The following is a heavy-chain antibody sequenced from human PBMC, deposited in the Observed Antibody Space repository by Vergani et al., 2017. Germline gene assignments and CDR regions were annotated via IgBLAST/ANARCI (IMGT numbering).Heavy chain of an antibody. Sequence: EVQLVESGGGLVKPGGSLRLSCAASGFTVSSNYMSWVRQAPGKGLEWVSAIYSGGSTYYADSVKGRFIISRDNSKNTLYLQMNSLRAEDTAVYYCARERYRGSYTRWRPRAYDFDYWGQGTLVTVSS. CDR1: GFTVSSNY. CDR2: IYSGGST. V-gene: IGHV3-53*01. J-gene: IGHJ4*02. CDR3: ARERYRGSYTRWRPRAYDFDY. D-gene: IGHD1-26*01.